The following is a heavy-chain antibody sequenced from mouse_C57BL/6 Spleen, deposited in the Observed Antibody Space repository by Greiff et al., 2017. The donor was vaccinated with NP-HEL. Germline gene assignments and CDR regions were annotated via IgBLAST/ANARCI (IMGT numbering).Heavy chain of an antibody. CDR2: ISSGGSYT. V-gene: IGHV5-6*01. CDR1: GFTFSSYG. CDR3: ARHIVDY. Sequence: EVQLVESGGDLVKPGGSLKLSCAASGFTFSSYGMSWVRQTPDQRLEWVATISSGGSYTYYPDSVKGRFTISRDNAKNTLYLQMSSLKAEDTAMYYCARHIVDYWGQGTSVTVSS. D-gene: IGHD2-12*01. J-gene: IGHJ4*01.